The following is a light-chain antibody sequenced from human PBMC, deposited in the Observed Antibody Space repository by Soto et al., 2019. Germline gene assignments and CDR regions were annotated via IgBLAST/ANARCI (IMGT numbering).Light chain of an antibody. J-gene: IGLJ1*01. Sequence: SVLTQPPSASGSPGQSVTISCTGTSSDVGGYNYVSWYQQQSGKAPKLMIHEVSNRPSGVSNRFSGSKSGNTASLTISGLQAEDEADYYCSSYTSSRAYVFGIGTKVTVL. CDR1: SSDVGGYNY. V-gene: IGLV2-14*01. CDR2: EVS. CDR3: SSYTSSRAYV.